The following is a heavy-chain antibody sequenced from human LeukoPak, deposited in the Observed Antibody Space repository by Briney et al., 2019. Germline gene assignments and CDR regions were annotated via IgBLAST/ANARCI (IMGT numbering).Heavy chain of an antibody. J-gene: IGHJ4*02. CDR3: ARHPFSSPFDF. CDR1: GTSISGDY. Sequence: SETLSLTCTVSGTSISGDYWSWIRQPPGKGLEWIGYVYFTGNTNYNPPLKSRVTISMDTSNNQISLTVTSVTAADTAVYYCARHPFSSPFDFWGQGTLVAVSS. CDR2: VYFTGNT. V-gene: IGHV4-59*08. D-gene: IGHD2/OR15-2a*01.